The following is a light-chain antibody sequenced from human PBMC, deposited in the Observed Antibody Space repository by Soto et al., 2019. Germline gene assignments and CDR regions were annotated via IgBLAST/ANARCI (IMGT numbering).Light chain of an antibody. CDR1: QNINNY. Sequence: DTQMTQSPSSLSASVGDRVTITCQASQNINNYLNWYQQKPGRAPKLLIYDASNLEAGVPSRFSGSGSGTEFTLIIDSLQPDDFATFYCQQYSTYPLTFGGGTKVDIK. CDR3: QQYSTYPLT. J-gene: IGKJ4*01. V-gene: IGKV1-33*01. CDR2: DAS.